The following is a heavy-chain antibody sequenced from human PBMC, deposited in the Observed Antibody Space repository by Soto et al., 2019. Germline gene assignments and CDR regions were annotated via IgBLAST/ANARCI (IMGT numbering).Heavy chain of an antibody. D-gene: IGHD3-22*01. J-gene: IGHJ4*02. CDR3: ARGDDSSGYYSGFDY. CDR2: MNPNSDNT. V-gene: IGHV1-8*01. CDR1: GYTFTSYD. Sequence: SVKVSCKASGYTFTSYDINWVRQATGQGLEWMGWMNPNSDNTDYAQKFQGRVTMTRNTSINTAYMELSNLRSEDTAVYYCARGDDSSGYYSGFDYWGQGTLVTVSS.